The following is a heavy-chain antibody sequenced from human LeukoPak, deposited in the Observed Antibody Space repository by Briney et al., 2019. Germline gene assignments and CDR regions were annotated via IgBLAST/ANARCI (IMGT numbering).Heavy chain of an antibody. CDR1: GGSISSGSYY. CDR2: IYTSGST. Sequence: PSETLSLTCTVSGGSISSGSYYWSWIRQPAGKGLEWIGRIYTSGSTNYNPSLKSRVTISVDTSKNQFSLKLSSVTAADTAVYYCARDFTMVRGVIRGILDPWGQGTLVTVSS. D-gene: IGHD3-10*01. V-gene: IGHV4-61*02. CDR3: ARDFTMVRGVIRGILDP. J-gene: IGHJ5*02.